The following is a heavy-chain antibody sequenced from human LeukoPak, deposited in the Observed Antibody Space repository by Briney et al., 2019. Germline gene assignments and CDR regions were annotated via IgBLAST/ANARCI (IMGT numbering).Heavy chain of an antibody. CDR1: GASISSGSYY. CDR2: MSDGST. CDR3: ARRSGYGDSRRPFDY. V-gene: IGHV4-39*01. D-gene: IGHD4-17*01. J-gene: IGHJ4*02. Sequence: SETLSLTCTVSGASISSGSYYWGWIRQPPGKGLEWIATMSDGSTFYSPSLKSRVTISVDTSQNQFSLKLGSVTAADTAVYYYARRSGYGDSRRPFDYWGQGTLVTVSS.